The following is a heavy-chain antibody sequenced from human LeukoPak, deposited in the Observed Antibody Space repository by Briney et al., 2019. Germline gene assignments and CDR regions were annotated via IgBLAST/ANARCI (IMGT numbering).Heavy chain of an antibody. Sequence: GGSLRLSCAASGFTFSSYWMSWVRQAPGKGLEWVANIKQDGSEKYYVDSVKGRFTISRDNAKNSLYLQMNSLGAEDTAVYYCARELPPPGYYYYGMDVWGQGTTVTVSS. CDR1: GFTFSSYW. V-gene: IGHV3-7*01. D-gene: IGHD2-15*01. J-gene: IGHJ6*02. CDR3: ARELPPPGYYYYGMDV. CDR2: IKQDGSEK.